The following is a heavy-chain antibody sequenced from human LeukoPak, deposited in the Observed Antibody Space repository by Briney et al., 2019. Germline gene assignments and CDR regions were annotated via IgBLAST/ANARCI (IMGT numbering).Heavy chain of an antibody. V-gene: IGHV4-59*01. J-gene: IGHJ6*02. D-gene: IGHD4-11*01. CDR3: ARGVTTPPYYYYYGMDV. CDR2: IYYSGST. Sequence: SETLYLTCTVSGGSISSYYRSWIRQPPGKGLEWIGYIYYSGSTNYNPSLKSRVTISVDTSKNQFSLKLSSVTAADTAVYYCARGVTTPPYYYYYGMDVWGQGTTVTVSS. CDR1: GGSISSYY.